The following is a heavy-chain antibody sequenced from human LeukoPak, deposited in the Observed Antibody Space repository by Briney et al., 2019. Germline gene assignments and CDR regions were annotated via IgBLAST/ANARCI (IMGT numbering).Heavy chain of an antibody. V-gene: IGHV3-30-3*01. Sequence: GSLRLSCAASGFTYNTYAMHWVRQAPGKGLEWVAVITYDGSNSYYADSVKGRFTISRDNSKNTLYLQMNSLRAEDTAVYYCAKDNDILTGYSTYFDYWGQGTLVTVSS. CDR2: ITYDGSNS. CDR3: AKDNDILTGYSTYFDY. J-gene: IGHJ4*02. D-gene: IGHD3-9*01. CDR1: GFTYNTYA.